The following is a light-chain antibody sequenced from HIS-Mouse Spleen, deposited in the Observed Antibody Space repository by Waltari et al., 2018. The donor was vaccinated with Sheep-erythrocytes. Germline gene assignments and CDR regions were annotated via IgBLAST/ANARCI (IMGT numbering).Light chain of an antibody. CDR3: CSYAGSYTWV. CDR2: DVS. V-gene: IGLV2-11*01. J-gene: IGLJ3*02. Sequence: VSWNXHHQGTAPKLMIYDVSKRPSGVPXRFSXSKXXNTASXTISGLQXEXXADYYCCSYAGSYTWVXGGXTKLTV.